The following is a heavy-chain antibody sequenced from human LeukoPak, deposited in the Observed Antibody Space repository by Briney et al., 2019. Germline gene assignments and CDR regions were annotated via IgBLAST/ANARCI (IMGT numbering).Heavy chain of an antibody. CDR2: VSLTGGTT. V-gene: IGHV3-23*01. J-gene: IGHJ4*02. CDR1: GFTFNSYA. D-gene: IGHD2-15*01. CDR3: ARDPAKGAATYFDY. Sequence: GGSLRLSCAASGFTFNSYAINWVRQAPGKGLEWVSTVSLTGGTTYHTDSMKGRFTISRDNSKNTLFLQMNSLTVEDTAVYYCARDPAKGAATYFDYWGQGTLVTVSS.